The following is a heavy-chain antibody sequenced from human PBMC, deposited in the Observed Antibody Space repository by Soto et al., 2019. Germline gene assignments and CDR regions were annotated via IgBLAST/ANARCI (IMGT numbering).Heavy chain of an antibody. Sequence: SVKVSCKASGFTFTSSAVQWVRQARGQRLEWIGWIVVGSGNTNYAQKFQERVTITRDMSTSTAYMELSSLRSEDTAVYYCAAGYSYGYSDFDYWGQGTLVTVSS. CDR3: AAGYSYGYSDFDY. J-gene: IGHJ4*02. CDR2: IVVGSGNT. CDR1: GFTFTSSA. V-gene: IGHV1-58*01. D-gene: IGHD5-18*01.